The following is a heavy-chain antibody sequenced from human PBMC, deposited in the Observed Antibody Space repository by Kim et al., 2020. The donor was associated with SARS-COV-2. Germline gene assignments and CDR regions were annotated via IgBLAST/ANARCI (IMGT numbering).Heavy chain of an antibody. CDR1: GGSVSSGIYY. J-gene: IGHJ4*03. CDR2: FYYSGST. Sequence: SETLSLTCTVSGGSVSSGIYYWIWLRQPPGQGLEWIVYFYYSGSTNYNPSLQSPVTISVDTSKNQLSLQLISAAAAATSVYYCAREGWNAIDYPCQGSL. CDR3: AREGWNAIDY. D-gene: IGHD1-1*01. V-gene: IGHV4-61*01.